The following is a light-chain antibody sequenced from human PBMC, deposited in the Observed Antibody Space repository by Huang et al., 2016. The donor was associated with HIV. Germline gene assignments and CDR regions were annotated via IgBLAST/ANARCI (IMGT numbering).Light chain of an antibody. CDR2: AGS. CDR1: QTISSY. J-gene: IGKJ1*01. V-gene: IGKV1-39*01. Sequence: DIQMTQSPSSLSASVGERVTITCRASQTISSYLNWYQQKPGKAAKLLIYAGSSLQSEVSSSFSGSGSGTYFSLTITRLQPEDFATYYCQQSHNMPWTFGQGTKVEIK. CDR3: QQSHNMPWT.